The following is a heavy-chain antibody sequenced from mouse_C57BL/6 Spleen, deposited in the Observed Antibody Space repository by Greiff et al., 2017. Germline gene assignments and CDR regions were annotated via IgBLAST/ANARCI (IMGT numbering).Heavy chain of an antibody. J-gene: IGHJ2*01. CDR2: IDPSDSYT. CDR3: ARHDYYGSRGYFDY. V-gene: IGHV1-50*01. D-gene: IGHD1-1*01. Sequence: VKLQQPGAELVKPGASVKLSCKASGYTFTSYWMQWVKQRPGQGLEWIGEIDPSDSYTNYNQKFKGKATLTVDTSSSTAYMQLSSLTSEDSAVYYCARHDYYGSRGYFDYWGQGTTLTVSS. CDR1: GYTFTSYW.